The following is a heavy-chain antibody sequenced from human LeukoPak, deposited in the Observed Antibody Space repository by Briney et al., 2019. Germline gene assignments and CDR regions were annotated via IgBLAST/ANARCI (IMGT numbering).Heavy chain of an antibody. J-gene: IGHJ6*02. CDR1: GGSISSYY. Sequence: SETLSLTCTVSGGSISSYYWSWIRQPPGKGLEWIGYIYYSGSTNYNPSLKSRVTISVDTSKNQFSLKLSSVTAADTAVYYCARHRGEGYYHYGMDVWGQGTTVTVSS. D-gene: IGHD3-10*01. CDR2: IYYSGST. V-gene: IGHV4-59*08. CDR3: ARHRGEGYYHYGMDV.